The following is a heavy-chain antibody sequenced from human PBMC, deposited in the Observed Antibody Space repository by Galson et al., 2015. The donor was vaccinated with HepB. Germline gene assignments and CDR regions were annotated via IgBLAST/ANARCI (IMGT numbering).Heavy chain of an antibody. CDR2: MNTNTGKP. CDR3: ARSPLRFLDWLPYYDYYYMDV. V-gene: IGHV7-4-1*02. J-gene: IGHJ6*03. Sequence: SVKVFCKASGYTFTDYVVNWVRQAPGQGLEWMGWMNTNTGKPTYAPGFAGRFVFSLDTSVTTAYLQISSLETDDTAVYYCARSPLRFLDWLPYYDYYYMDVWGEWTTGTVSS. CDR1: GYTFTDYV. D-gene: IGHD3-3*01.